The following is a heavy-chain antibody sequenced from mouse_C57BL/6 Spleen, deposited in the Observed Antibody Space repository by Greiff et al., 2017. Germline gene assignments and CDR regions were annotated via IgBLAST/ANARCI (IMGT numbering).Heavy chain of an antibody. CDR3: ARRYGSSYVSYFDY. D-gene: IGHD1-1*01. CDR2: IYPRSGNT. Sequence: QVQLQQSGAELARPGASVKLSCTASGYTFTSYGISWVKQRTGQGLEWIGEIYPRSGNTYYNEKFKGKATLTADKSSSTAYMELRSLTSEDSAVYFCARRYGSSYVSYFDYWGQGTTLTVSS. V-gene: IGHV1-81*01. J-gene: IGHJ2*01. CDR1: GYTFTSYG.